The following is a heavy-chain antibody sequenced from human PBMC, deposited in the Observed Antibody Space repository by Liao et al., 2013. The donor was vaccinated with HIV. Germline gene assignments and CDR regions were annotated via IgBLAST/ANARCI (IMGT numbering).Heavy chain of an antibody. Sequence: QLQLQESGPGLVKSSETLSLTCTVSGDSMSDRHYYWGWIRQPPGKGLEWIGSIYYSGSTYYNPSLKSRVAMSVDTSKNQFTLNLDSVTAADTAVYFCARVPNYWYFDLWGRGTLVTVSS. CDR1: GDSMSDRHYY. CDR3: ARVPNYWYFDL. J-gene: IGHJ2*01. CDR2: IYYSGST. V-gene: IGHV4-39*07.